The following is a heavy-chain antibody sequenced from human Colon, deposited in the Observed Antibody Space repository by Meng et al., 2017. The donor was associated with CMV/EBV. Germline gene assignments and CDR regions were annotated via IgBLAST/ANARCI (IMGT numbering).Heavy chain of an antibody. CDR2: ISHDGTKK. J-gene: IGHJ5*02. D-gene: IGHD4-11*01. CDR3: ARASNSSFDP. CDR1: GFTFSAFP. V-gene: IGHV3-30*04. Sequence: GESLKISCAASGFTFSAFPIHWVRQAPGKGLEWVAIISHDGTKKYYAESVKGRFSLSRDNSQNTVNMHMNSLRGDDTAVYYCARASNSSFDPWGQGTLVTVSS.